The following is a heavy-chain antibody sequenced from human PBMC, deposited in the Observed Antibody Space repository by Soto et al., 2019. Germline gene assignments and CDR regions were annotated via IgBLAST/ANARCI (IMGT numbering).Heavy chain of an antibody. D-gene: IGHD1-26*01. CDR2: IQSGGST. V-gene: IGHV3-66*01. Sequence: EVQLVESGGDLVQPGGSLRLSCAASGFTVSSHYMNWVRQAPGKGLEWVSLIQSGGSTFYADSVTGRFTISIDNSKNTLWLQINILRLDDKAMHYCSRDDVDSNVGSCYVFPIDVCGIGTTVTVSS. CDR1: GFTVSSHY. J-gene: IGHJ6*03. CDR3: SRDDVDSNVGSCYVFPIDV.